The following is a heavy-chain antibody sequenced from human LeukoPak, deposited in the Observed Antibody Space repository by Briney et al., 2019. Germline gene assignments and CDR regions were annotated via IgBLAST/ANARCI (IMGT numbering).Heavy chain of an antibody. Sequence: GGSLRLSCPASGFTFSTYSMGWVRQAPGKGLEWVSAISGSGGDTHYADSVKGRFTISRDNSKNTLYLQMNSLRGEDTAVYYCAKCRSSCYGNGFDIWGQGTMVTVSS. V-gene: IGHV3-23*01. J-gene: IGHJ3*02. CDR1: GFTFSTYS. CDR2: ISGSGGDT. CDR3: AKCRSSCYGNGFDI. D-gene: IGHD2-2*01.